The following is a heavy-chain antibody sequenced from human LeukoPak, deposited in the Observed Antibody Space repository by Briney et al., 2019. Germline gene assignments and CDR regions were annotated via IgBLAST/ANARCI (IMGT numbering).Heavy chain of an antibody. V-gene: IGHV3-11*05. J-gene: IGHJ4*02. CDR2: ISSSSSYT. CDR1: GFTFSSYA. Sequence: KSGGSLRLSCAASGFTFSSYALSWIRQAPGKGLEWVSYISSSSSYTNYADSVKGRFTISRDNAKNSLYLQMNSLRAEDTAVYYCARVVRGSSWHFDYWGQGTLVTISS. D-gene: IGHD6-13*01. CDR3: ARVVRGSSWHFDY.